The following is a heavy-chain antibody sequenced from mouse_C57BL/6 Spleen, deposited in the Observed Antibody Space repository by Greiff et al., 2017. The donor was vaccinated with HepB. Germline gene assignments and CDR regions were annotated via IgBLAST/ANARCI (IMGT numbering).Heavy chain of an antibody. Sequence: QVQLQQPGAELVKPGASVKMSCKASGYTFTSYWITWVKQRPGPGLEWIGDIYPGSGSTNYNEKFKSKATLTVDTSSSTAYMQLSSLTSEDSAVYYCARGITTVVARAYWGQGTLVTVSA. CDR1: GYTFTSYW. D-gene: IGHD1-1*01. CDR3: ARGITTVVARAY. J-gene: IGHJ3*01. V-gene: IGHV1-55*01. CDR2: IYPGSGST.